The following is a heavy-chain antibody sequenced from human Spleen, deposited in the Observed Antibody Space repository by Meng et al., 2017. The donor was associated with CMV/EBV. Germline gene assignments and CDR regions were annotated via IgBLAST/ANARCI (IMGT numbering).Heavy chain of an antibody. CDR2: ITSGSTTI. Sequence: GGSLRLSCAASGFTFSSYAMHWVRQAPGKGLEWVSYITSGSTTIYYADSVRGRFTVSRDNAKNSLYLQMSGLRAKDTAVYYCARGAPLWLAARHFDYWGQGALVTVSS. J-gene: IGHJ4*02. D-gene: IGHD6-6*01. CDR3: ARGAPLWLAARHFDY. V-gene: IGHV3-48*04. CDR1: GFTFSSYA.